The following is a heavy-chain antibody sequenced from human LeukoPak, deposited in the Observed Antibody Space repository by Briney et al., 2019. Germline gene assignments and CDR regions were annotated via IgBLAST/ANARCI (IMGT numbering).Heavy chain of an antibody. CDR2: IYYSGST. CDR1: GGSISSDDYY. V-gene: IGHV4-30-4*08. CDR3: ARVHYGSGSLYYYYYYMDV. D-gene: IGHD3-10*01. Sequence: KASETLSLTCTVSGGSISSDDYYWSWIRQPPGKGLEWIGYIYYSGSTYYNPSLKSRVTISVDTSKNQFSLKLSPVTAADTAVYYCARVHYGSGSLYYYYYYMDVWGKGTTVTVSS. J-gene: IGHJ6*03.